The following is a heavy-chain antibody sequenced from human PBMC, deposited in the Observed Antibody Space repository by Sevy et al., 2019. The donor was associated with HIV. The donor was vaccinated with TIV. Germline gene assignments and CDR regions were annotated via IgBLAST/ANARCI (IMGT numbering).Heavy chain of an antibody. CDR3: TTDLEYQLERYYFNY. J-gene: IGHJ4*02. Sequence: GGSLRLSCAASEFIFTNAWMSWVRQAPGKGLEWVGRIKSKTNGGTTDYAAPVEGRFTISRDDSKKTLYLQMNSLKTEDTAVYYCTTDLEYQLERYYFNYWGQGTLVIVSS. D-gene: IGHD2-2*01. CDR2: IKSKTNGGTT. V-gene: IGHV3-15*01. CDR1: EFIFTNAW.